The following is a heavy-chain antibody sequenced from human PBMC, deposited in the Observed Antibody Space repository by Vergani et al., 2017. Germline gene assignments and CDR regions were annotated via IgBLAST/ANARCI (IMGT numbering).Heavy chain of an antibody. CDR2: INHSGST. CDR3: ARVDGEDGMDV. D-gene: IGHD2-2*03. Sequence: QVQLQQWGAGLLKPSETLSLTCAVYGGSFSGYYWSWIRQPPGKGLEWIGEINHSGSTNYNPSLKSRVTISVDTSKNQFSLKLSSVTAADTAVYYCARVDGEDGMDVWGQGTTVTVSS. V-gene: IGHV4-34*01. J-gene: IGHJ6*02. CDR1: GGSFSGYY.